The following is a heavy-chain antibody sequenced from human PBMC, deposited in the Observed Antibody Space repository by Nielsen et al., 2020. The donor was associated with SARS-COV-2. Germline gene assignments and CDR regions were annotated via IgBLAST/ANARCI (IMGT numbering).Heavy chain of an antibody. CDR3: ARYDDWFDP. CDR2: IYPGDSDT. D-gene: IGHD1-1*01. CDR1: GYKFTDNW. V-gene: IGHV5-51*01. J-gene: IGHJ5*02. Sequence: GESLKISCKASGYKFTDNWIGWVRQMPGKGLEWMGIIYPGDSDTRYSPSFQGQVTMSVDTSTDTAYLEWRSLKASDTATYYCARYDDWFDPWVQGTLVTVTS.